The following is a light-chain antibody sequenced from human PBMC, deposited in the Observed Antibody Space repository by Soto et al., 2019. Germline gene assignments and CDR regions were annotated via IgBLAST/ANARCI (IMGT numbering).Light chain of an antibody. J-gene: IGKJ3*01. V-gene: IGKV3-20*01. Sequence: EIVLTQSPGTLSLSPGERATLSCRASQSVSSNYLAWYQQKPGQAPRLLIYGASSRATGIPDRFIGSGSGTDFTLTISSLEPEDFAVYYCPLYGSSPLFAFGPGTEVDLK. CDR1: QSVSSNY. CDR2: GAS. CDR3: PLYGSSPLFA.